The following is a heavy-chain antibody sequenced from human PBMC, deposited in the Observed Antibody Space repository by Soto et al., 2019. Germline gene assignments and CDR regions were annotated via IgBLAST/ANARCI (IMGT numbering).Heavy chain of an antibody. CDR2: INHTGDT. CDR1: GGSFSGYY. J-gene: IGHJ4*02. V-gene: IGHV4-34*01. D-gene: IGHD2-2*01. CDR3: AREVGYYSATRRNLYFDY. Sequence: NPSETLSLTCDVYGGSFSGYYWSWVRQSPGKGLEWIGDINHTGDTNSNPSLRTRAVISIDTSKTQFSLNLTSVTSADTAFYYCAREVGYYSATRRNLYFDYWGPGILVTVSS.